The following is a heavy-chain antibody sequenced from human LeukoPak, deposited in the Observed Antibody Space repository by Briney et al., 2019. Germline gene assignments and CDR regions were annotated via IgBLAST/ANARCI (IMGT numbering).Heavy chain of an antibody. CDR1: GFTVSTNY. CDR2: IYSGGST. Sequence: PGGSLRLSRAASGFTVSTNYMSWVRQAPGKGLEWASTIYSGGSTHYADSVQGRFTISRDNSKNTLYLQMNSLRAEDTAVYYSAKDRSGSYSDDAFDIWGQGTMVSVSS. J-gene: IGHJ3*02. CDR3: AKDRSGSYSDDAFDI. D-gene: IGHD1-26*01. V-gene: IGHV3-66*01.